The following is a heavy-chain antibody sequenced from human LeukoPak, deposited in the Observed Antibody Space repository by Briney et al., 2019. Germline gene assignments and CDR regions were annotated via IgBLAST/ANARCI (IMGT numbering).Heavy chain of an antibody. J-gene: IGHJ4*02. Sequence: AGGSLRLSCATSGFPFETNAMSWVRQVPGKGLEWVATIGNTETFYADSVTGRFTISRDNSKNTVNPQMNRLRVEDTAIYYCAKDWIQFNRVFDCFDSWGQGTLVTVSS. V-gene: IGHV3-23*01. D-gene: IGHD5-18*01. CDR2: IGNTET. CDR1: GFPFETNA. CDR3: AKDWIQFNRVFDCFDS.